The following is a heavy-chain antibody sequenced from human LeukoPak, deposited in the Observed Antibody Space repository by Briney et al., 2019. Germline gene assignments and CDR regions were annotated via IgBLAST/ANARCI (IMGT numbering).Heavy chain of an antibody. J-gene: IGHJ4*02. D-gene: IGHD2-21*02. CDR2: ISYDGSNK. V-gene: IGHV3-30*18. CDR1: GFTFSSYG. Sequence: GGSLRLSCAASGFTFSSYGMHWVRQAPGKGLEWVAVISYDGSNKYYADSVKGRFTISRDNSKNTLYLQLNSLRAEDTAVYYCANPSYCGGDCYIPDDYWGQGTLVTVSS. CDR3: ANPSYCGGDCYIPDDY.